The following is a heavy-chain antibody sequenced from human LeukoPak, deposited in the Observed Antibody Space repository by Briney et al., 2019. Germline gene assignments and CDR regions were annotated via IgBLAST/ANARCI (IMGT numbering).Heavy chain of an antibody. CDR1: GFSFSSYE. J-gene: IGHJ4*02. V-gene: IGHV3-48*03. CDR3: AREDSDYGNYDF. CDR2: ISGSGNII. Sequence: PGGSLRLSCAASGFSFSSYEMNWVRQAPGKGLEWVSYISGSGNIIYYADSVKGRFTVSRDNAKNSLYLQMNDLRAEDTAVYYCAREDSDYGNYDFWGQGTLVTVSS. D-gene: IGHD4-11*01.